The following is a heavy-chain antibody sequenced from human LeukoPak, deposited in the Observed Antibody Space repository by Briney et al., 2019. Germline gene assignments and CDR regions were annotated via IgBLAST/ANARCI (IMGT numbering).Heavy chain of an antibody. CDR2: INRSGST. V-gene: IGHV4-34*01. CDR3: AIPATAKHPNDY. J-gene: IGHJ4*02. Sequence: PSETLSLTCAVYGGSFSGYYWSWIRQPPGKGLEWIGEINRSGSTNYNPSLKSRVTISVDTSKIQFSLKLSSVTAADTAVYYCAIPATAKHPNDYWGQGTLVTVSS. CDR1: GGSFSGYY.